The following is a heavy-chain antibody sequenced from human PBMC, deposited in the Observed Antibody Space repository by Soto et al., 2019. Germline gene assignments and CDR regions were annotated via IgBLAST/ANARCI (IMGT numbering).Heavy chain of an antibody. CDR3: ARGMHSGSYYYYYGMDV. J-gene: IGHJ6*02. CDR1: GYTFTSYG. CDR2: IRAYNGNT. D-gene: IGHD1-26*01. Sequence: ASVKVSCKASGYTFTSYGISWVRQAPGQGLEWMGWIRAYNGNTNYAQKLQGRVTMTTDTSTSTAYMELRSLRSDDTAVYYCARGMHSGSYYYYYGMDVWGQGTTVTVSS. V-gene: IGHV1-18*04.